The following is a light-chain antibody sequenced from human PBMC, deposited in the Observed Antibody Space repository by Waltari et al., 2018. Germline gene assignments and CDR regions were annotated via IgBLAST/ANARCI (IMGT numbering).Light chain of an antibody. CDR3: SSYGGSDNLL. V-gene: IGLV2-8*01. Sequence: QSALTQPPSASGSPGQSVTISCTGTSSDVGGYNYVSWYQQHPGKAPKLMIYEVSERPAGVPDRFSGSKSANTASLTVSGLQAEDEADYYCSSYGGSDNLLFGGGTKLTVL. J-gene: IGLJ2*01. CDR2: EVS. CDR1: SSDVGGYNY.